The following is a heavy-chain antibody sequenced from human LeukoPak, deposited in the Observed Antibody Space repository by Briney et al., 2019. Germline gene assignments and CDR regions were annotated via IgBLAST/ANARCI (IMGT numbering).Heavy chain of an antibody. CDR1: GYTFTGFS. D-gene: IGHD3-10*01. V-gene: IGHV1-2*02. CDR3: SRESPYYYGPGTHYFIDY. CDR2: INPNSGGT. J-gene: IGHJ4*02. Sequence: ASLKISCKASGYTFTGFSIHWLRQAPGQGLEWMGWINPNSGGTDYAQKFQGRVTMTRATSISTVYMELNRLKSDDTAVYYCSRESPYYYGPGTHYFIDYWGQGTLVTVSS.